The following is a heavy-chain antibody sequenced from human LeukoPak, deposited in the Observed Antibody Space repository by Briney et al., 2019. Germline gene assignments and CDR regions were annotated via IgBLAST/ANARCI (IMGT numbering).Heavy chain of an antibody. Sequence: KPSVTLSLTCTGPGVSISSYYWGCIPQPAGMELESIRRTYTSGSTNYIPSLKSRVTMSVDTSKNQFSLRLSSVTAADTAVYYCARDDGVAVYYWGQGTLVTVSS. CDR2: TYTSGST. D-gene: IGHD2-15*01. CDR1: GVSISSYY. J-gene: IGHJ4*02. CDR3: ARDDGVAVYY. V-gene: IGHV4-4*07.